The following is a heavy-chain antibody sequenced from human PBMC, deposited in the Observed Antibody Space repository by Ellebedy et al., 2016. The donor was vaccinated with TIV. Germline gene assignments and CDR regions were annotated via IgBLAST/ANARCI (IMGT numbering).Heavy chain of an antibody. CDR2: IDASDTYS. CDR3: ATRVIGAHNDGFDI. J-gene: IGHJ3*02. CDR1: GYSFPIYW. V-gene: IGHV5-10-1*01. Sequence: GESLKISCQGSGYSFPIYWINWVRQMPGKGLEWMGRIDASDTYSYYSPSFQGHVTISADESISTAYLQWSSLKASDTAMYYCATRVIGAHNDGFDIWGQGTMVTVSA. D-gene: IGHD2/OR15-2a*01.